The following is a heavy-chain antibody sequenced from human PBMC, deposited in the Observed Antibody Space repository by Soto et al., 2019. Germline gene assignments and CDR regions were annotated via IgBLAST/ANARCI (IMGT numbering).Heavy chain of an antibody. V-gene: IGHV1-69*02. CDR2: IIPILGIA. CDR3: ARVGVSGSYGPGPGFRWFDP. D-gene: IGHD3-10*01. J-gene: IGHJ5*02. Sequence: QVQLVQSGAEVKKPGSSVKVSCKASGGTFSSYTISWVRQAPGQGLEWMGRIIPILGIANYAQKFQGRVTITADKSTSTAYMELSSLRSEDTAVYYCARVGVSGSYGPGPGFRWFDPWGQGTLVTVSS. CDR1: GGTFSSYT.